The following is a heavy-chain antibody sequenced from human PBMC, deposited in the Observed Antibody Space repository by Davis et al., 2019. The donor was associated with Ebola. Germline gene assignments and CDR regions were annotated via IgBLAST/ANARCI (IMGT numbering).Heavy chain of an antibody. J-gene: IGHJ4*02. CDR3: ARGEGSSWYGTHFY. Sequence: SETLSLTCTVSGGSISSSSYYWGWIRQPPGKGLEWIGEINHSGSTNYNPSLKSRVTISVDTSKNQFSLKLSSVTAADTAVYYCARGEGSSWYGTHFYWGQGTLVTVSS. CDR1: GGSISSSSYY. D-gene: IGHD6-13*01. V-gene: IGHV4-39*07. CDR2: INHSGST.